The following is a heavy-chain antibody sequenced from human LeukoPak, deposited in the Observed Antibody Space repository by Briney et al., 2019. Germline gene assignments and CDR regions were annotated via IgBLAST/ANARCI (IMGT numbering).Heavy chain of an antibody. J-gene: IGHJ4*02. D-gene: IGHD4/OR15-4a*01. CDR1: GFTFRSFV. CDR2: ITDNAATT. Sequence: GGSLRLSCAASGFTFRSFVMTWVRQAPGKGLEWVSSITDNAATTMYADSVKGRFTISRDNSKNTLYLQMNSLRAEDTAVYYCARRAGAYSHPYDYWGQGTLVTVSS. CDR3: ARRAGAYSHPYDY. V-gene: IGHV3-23*01.